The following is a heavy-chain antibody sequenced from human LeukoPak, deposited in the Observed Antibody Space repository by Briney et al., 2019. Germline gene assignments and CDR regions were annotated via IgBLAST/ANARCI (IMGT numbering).Heavy chain of an antibody. V-gene: IGHV4-4*09. CDR2: IYTSGST. CDR3: ARVDIAARPGYYYYMDV. Sequence: SETLSLTCTVSGGSISSYYWSWIRQPPGKGLEWIGYIYTSGSTNYNPSLKSRVTISVDTSKNQFSLKLSSVTAADTAVYYCARVDIAARPGYYYYMDVWGKGTTVTVSS. D-gene: IGHD6-6*01. J-gene: IGHJ6*03. CDR1: GGSISSYY.